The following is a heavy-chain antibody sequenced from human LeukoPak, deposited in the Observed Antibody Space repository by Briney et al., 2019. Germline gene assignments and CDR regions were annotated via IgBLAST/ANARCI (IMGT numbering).Heavy chain of an antibody. CDR1: GFTFNSYG. CDR3: ARRAGAYSYPYDY. J-gene: IGHJ4*02. Sequence: PGGSLRLSCAASGFTFNSYGMHWVRQAPGKGLEWVSFIYSDNTHYSDSVKGRFTISRDNSKNTLYLQMNSLRAEDTAVYYCARRAGAYSYPYDYWSQGTLVTVSS. D-gene: IGHD4/OR15-4a*01. CDR2: IYSDNT. V-gene: IGHV3-NL1*01.